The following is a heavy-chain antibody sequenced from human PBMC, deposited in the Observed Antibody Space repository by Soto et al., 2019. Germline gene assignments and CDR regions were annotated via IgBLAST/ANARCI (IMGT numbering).Heavy chain of an antibody. J-gene: IGHJ5*02. CDR1: GGSFSGYY. D-gene: IGHD3-10*01. V-gene: IGHV4-34*01. CDR2: INHSGST. Sequence: SETLSLTCAVYGGSFSGYYWSWIRQPPGKGLEWIGEINHSGSTNYNPSLKSRVTISVDTSKNQFSLKLSSVTAADTAVYYCARDPSTYYYGSGYRFDPWGQGTLVTVSS. CDR3: ARDPSTYYYGSGYRFDP.